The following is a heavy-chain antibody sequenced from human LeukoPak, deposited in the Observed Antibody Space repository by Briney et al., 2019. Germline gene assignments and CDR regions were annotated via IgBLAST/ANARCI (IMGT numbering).Heavy chain of an antibody. CDR3: ARNDYSFDY. J-gene: IGHJ4*02. Sequence: GGSLRLSCAASGFTFSRYWMHWVRQAPGKGLVWVSRINSDGSSTNYADSVKGRFIISRDNAKNTLYLQMSSLRAEDTAVYYCARNDYSFDYWGQGTLVTVSS. V-gene: IGHV3-74*01. CDR1: GFTFSRYW. D-gene: IGHD3-16*01. CDR2: INSDGSST.